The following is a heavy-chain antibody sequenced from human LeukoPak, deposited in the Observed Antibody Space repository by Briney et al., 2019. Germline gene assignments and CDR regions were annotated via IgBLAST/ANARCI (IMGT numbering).Heavy chain of an antibody. CDR1: GYTFTGYY. J-gene: IGHJ6*03. Sequence: ASVKVSCKASGYTFTGYYMHWVQQAPGQGLEWMGWINPNSGGTNYAQKFQGRVTMTRDTSISTAYMELSRLRSDDTAVYYCAKDPTYYYGSGSYYKNYYYMDVWGKGTTVTVSS. CDR2: INPNSGGT. V-gene: IGHV1-2*02. D-gene: IGHD3-10*01. CDR3: AKDPTYYYGSGSYYKNYYYMDV.